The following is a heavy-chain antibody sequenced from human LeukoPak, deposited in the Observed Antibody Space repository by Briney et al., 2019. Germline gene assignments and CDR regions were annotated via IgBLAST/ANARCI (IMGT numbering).Heavy chain of an antibody. CDR3: ARDFSRIDSGGYYHFDP. V-gene: IGHV1-2*02. J-gene: IGHJ5*02. Sequence: ASVKVSCKASGYTFTGYYMHWVRQAPGQGLEWMGWINPNSGGTNYAQKFQGRVTMTRDTSISTAYMELSRLRSDDTAVYYCARDFSRIDSGGYYHFDPWGQGTLVTVSS. CDR1: GYTFTGYY. D-gene: IGHD3-22*01. CDR2: INPNSGGT.